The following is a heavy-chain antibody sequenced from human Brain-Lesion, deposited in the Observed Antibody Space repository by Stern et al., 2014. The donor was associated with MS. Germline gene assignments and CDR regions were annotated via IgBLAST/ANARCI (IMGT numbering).Heavy chain of an antibody. CDR3: ARGGRYYADY. Sequence: VQLLESGAEVKKPGASVRVSCEASGNSFTHFYIHWVRQAPGQGLEWMGWINPNSGGTKVAQKFQGWVTITRDTSMTTAYMEVTSLTSDDTAVYYCARGGRYYADYWGQGTLVTVSS. CDR2: INPNSGGT. J-gene: IGHJ4*02. D-gene: IGHD2-2*01. CDR1: GNSFTHFY. V-gene: IGHV1-2*04.